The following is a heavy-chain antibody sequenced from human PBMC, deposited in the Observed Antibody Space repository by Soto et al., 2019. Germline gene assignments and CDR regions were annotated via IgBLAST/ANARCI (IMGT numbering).Heavy chain of an antibody. D-gene: IGHD6-25*01. CDR2: INPHTGDT. Sequence: QVQLVQSGAEVKKPGASVTVSCKTSGYPLTDFYIHWVRQAPGQGLEWMAWINPHTGDTNTALKFQGRVTMTRDTSFNTAFMELTRLSSDDTAVYYCAREGGAAPGARREWYLDLWGRGTLVSVSS. V-gene: IGHV1-2*02. CDR1: GYPLTDFY. J-gene: IGHJ2*01. CDR3: AREGGAAPGARREWYLDL.